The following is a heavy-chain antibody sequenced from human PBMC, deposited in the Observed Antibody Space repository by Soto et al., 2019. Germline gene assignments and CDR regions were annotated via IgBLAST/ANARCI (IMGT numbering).Heavy chain of an antibody. Sequence: GASVKVSCKASGYTFTGYYMHWVRQAPGQGLEWMGWINPNSGGTNYAQKFQGWVTMTRDTSISTAYMELSRLRSDDTAVYYCAREVVGDFWSGYYKPYYYGMDVWGQGTTVTVSS. D-gene: IGHD3-3*01. CDR3: AREVVGDFWSGYYKPYYYGMDV. CDR1: GYTFTGYY. V-gene: IGHV1-2*04. CDR2: INPNSGGT. J-gene: IGHJ6*02.